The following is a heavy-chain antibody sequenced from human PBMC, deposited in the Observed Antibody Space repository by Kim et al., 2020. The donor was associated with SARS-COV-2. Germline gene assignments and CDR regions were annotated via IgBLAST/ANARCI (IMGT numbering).Heavy chain of an antibody. CDR3: ARDGSSSWESDAFDI. CDR2: IYYSGST. J-gene: IGHJ3*02. D-gene: IGHD6-13*01. Sequence: SQTLSLTCTVSGGSISSGGYYWSWIRQHPGKGLEWIGYIYYSGSTYYNPSLKSRVTISVDTSKNQFSLKLSCVTAADTAVYYCARDGSSSWESDAFDIWGQGTMVTVSS. V-gene: IGHV4-31*03. CDR1: GGSISSGGYY.